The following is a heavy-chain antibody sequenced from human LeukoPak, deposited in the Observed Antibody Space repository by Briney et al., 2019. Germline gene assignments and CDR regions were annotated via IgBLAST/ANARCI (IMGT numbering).Heavy chain of an antibody. CDR3: ARGDHYDSSGYLDY. D-gene: IGHD3-22*01. Sequence: GGSLRLSCAASGFTFSSYAMHWVRQAPGKGLEWVAVISYDGSNKYYADSVKGRFTISRDNSKNTLYLQMNSLRAEDTAVYYCARGDHYDSSGYLDYWGQGTLVTVSS. CDR2: ISYDGSNK. J-gene: IGHJ4*02. V-gene: IGHV3-30*04. CDR1: GFTFSSYA.